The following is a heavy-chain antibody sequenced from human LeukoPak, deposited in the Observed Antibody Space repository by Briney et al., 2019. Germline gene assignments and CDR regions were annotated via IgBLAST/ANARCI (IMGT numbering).Heavy chain of an antibody. Sequence: GGSLRLSYAASGFTFSSYGMSWVRQAPGKGLEWVSAISGSGGSTYYADSVKGRFTISRDNSKNTLYLQMNSLRADDTAVYYCAKDPHYYYYMDVWGKGTTVTVS. J-gene: IGHJ6*03. CDR3: AKDPHYYYYMDV. V-gene: IGHV3-23*01. CDR2: ISGSGGST. CDR1: GFTFSSYG.